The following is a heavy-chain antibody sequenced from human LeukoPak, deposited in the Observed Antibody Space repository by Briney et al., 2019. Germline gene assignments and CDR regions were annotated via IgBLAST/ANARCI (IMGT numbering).Heavy chain of an antibody. CDR1: GFTFSSYG. D-gene: IGHD2-2*01. Sequence: GGSLRLSCAASGFTFSSYGMHWVRQAPGKGLEWVAVIWYDGSNKYYADSVKGRFTISRDNSKNTLYLQMNSLRAEDTAVYYCAKDSIVVVPAATLDYWGQGTLVTVSS. CDR2: IWYDGSNK. CDR3: AKDSIVVVPAATLDY. J-gene: IGHJ4*02. V-gene: IGHV3-30*02.